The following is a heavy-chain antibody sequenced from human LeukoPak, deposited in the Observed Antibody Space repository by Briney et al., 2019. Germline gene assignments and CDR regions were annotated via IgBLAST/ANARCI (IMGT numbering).Heavy chain of an antibody. Sequence: PGGSLRLSCAASGYTVSDKPMTWVRQAAGKGLEWVSSISSSSSFIYYADSVKGRFTISRDNAKNSLYLQMDSLRAEDTAVYYCARESGQSRALRKYFDYWGQGTLVTVSS. CDR1: GYTVSDKP. V-gene: IGHV3-21*01. CDR2: ISSSSSFI. J-gene: IGHJ4*02. D-gene: IGHD2-2*01. CDR3: ARESGQSRALRKYFDY.